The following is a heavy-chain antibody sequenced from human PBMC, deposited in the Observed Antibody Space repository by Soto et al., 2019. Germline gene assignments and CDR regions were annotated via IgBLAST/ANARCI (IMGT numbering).Heavy chain of an antibody. CDR1: GFTFSSYG. V-gene: IGHV3-30*18. J-gene: IGHJ4*02. CDR2: ISYDGSNK. CDR3: AKTGLAMVRGVINFDY. D-gene: IGHD3-10*01. Sequence: QVQLVESGGGVVQPGRSLRLSCAASGFTFSSYGMHWVRQAPGKGLEWVAVISYDGSNKYYADSVKGRFTISRDNSKNTLYLQMNSLRAEDTAVYYCAKTGLAMVRGVINFDYWGQGTLVTVSS.